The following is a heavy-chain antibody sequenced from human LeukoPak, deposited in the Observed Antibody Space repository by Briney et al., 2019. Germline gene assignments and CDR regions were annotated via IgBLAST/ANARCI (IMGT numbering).Heavy chain of an antibody. CDR3: ARLTPGKNWFDP. J-gene: IGHJ5*02. CDR2: MYHSGIT. Sequence: SETLSLTCTVSGYSINSAYYWGWIRQPPGKRLEWIGTMYHSGITYYNLSLKSRVTISVDTSKNQFSLKLTSVTAADTAVYYCARLTPGKNWFDPWGHGTLVTVS. CDR1: GYSINSAYY. V-gene: IGHV4-38-2*02. D-gene: IGHD3-10*01.